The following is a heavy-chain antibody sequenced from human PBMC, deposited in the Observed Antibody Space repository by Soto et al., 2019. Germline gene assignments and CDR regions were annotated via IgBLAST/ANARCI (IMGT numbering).Heavy chain of an antibody. J-gene: IGHJ6*02. V-gene: IGHV4-30-4*01. Sequence: GKGLEWIGYIYYSGSTNYNPSLKSRVTISVDTSKNQFSLKLSSVTAADTAVYYCARDFLEWSRDYGMDVWGQGTTVTVSS. CDR2: IYYSGST. D-gene: IGHD3-3*01. CDR3: ARDFLEWSRDYGMDV.